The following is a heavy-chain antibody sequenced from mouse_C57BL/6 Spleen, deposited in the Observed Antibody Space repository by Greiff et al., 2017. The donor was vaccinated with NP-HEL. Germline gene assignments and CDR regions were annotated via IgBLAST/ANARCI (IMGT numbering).Heavy chain of an antibody. CDR3: ARSIYDGAWFAY. J-gene: IGHJ3*01. CDR2: IYPGSGNT. V-gene: IGHV1-66*01. D-gene: IGHD2-12*01. CDR1: GYSFTSYY. Sequence: QVQLQQSGPELVKPGASVKISCKASGYSFTSYYIHWVKQRPGQGLEWIGWIYPGSGNTKYYEKFKGKATLTADTSSSTAYMQLSSLTSEDSAVYYCARSIYDGAWFAYWGQGTLVTVSA.